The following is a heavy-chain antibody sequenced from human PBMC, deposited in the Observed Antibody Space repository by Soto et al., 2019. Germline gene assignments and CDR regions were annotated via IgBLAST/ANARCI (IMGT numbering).Heavy chain of an antibody. CDR3: ARGVLH. V-gene: IGHV4-31*03. Sequence: QVQLQESGPGLVKPSQTLSLTCTVSGGSISSGGYYWSWIRQHPGKGLEWIGSIYYSGSTYYNPSPXRXXTIAVDTSTNQFSRTRSSVTAADTAVYYCARGVLHWGQGPLVTVSS. CDR1: GGSISSGGYY. CDR2: IYYSGST. D-gene: IGHD3-16*01. J-gene: IGHJ4*02.